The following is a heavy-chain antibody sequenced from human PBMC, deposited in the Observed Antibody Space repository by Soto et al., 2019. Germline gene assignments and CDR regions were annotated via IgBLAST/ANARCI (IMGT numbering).Heavy chain of an antibody. Sequence: SETLSLTCAVYGGSFSGYYWSWIRQPPGKGLEWIGEINHSGSTNHNPSLKSRVTISVDTSKNQFSLKLSSVTAADTAVYYCASIIVVTRYNWFDPWGQGTLVTVSS. CDR3: ASIIVVTRYNWFDP. V-gene: IGHV4-34*01. CDR1: GGSFSGYY. CDR2: INHSGST. J-gene: IGHJ5*02. D-gene: IGHD2-21*02.